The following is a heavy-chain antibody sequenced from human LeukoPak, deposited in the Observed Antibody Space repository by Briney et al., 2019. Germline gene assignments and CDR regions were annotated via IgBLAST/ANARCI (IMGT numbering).Heavy chain of an antibody. CDR1: GYTFTTYD. CDR2: MNPNSGNT. J-gene: IGHJ5*02. V-gene: IGHV1-8*01. D-gene: IGHD4-23*01. CDR3: ARGPNKSDGGNSGSAWFDP. Sequence: ASVKVSCKASGYTFTTYDINWVRQAAGQGLEWMGWMNPNSGNTGYAQKFQGKVTMTRNTSISTAYMELRSLRSEDTAVYYCARGPNKSDGGNSGSAWFDPWGQGTLVTVSS.